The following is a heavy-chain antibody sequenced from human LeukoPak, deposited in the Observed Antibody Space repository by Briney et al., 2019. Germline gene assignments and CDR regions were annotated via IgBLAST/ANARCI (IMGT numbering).Heavy chain of an antibody. CDR2: INPNSGGT. V-gene: IGHV1-2*02. D-gene: IGHD3/OR15-3a*01. CDR1: GYTFTAYY. CDR3: ARVADFRQSFDF. Sequence: ASVKVSCKASGYTFTAYYLHWVRQAPGQGLEWMGWINPNSGGTNYAQTFQGRVTMTRDTSISTAYMDLSTLRSGDTAVYYCARVADFRQSFDFWGQGTLVTVS. J-gene: IGHJ4*02.